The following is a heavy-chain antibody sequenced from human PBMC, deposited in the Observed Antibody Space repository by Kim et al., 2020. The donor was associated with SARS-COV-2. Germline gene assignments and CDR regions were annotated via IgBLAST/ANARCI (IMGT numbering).Heavy chain of an antibody. CDR3: AREGISFDI. CDR2: RT. Sequence: RTNDNPAPNSRVTMSVDTSKNQFSLKLSSGTAADTAVYYCAREGISFDIWGQGTMVTVSS. D-gene: IGHD6-13*01. V-gene: IGHV4-4*07. J-gene: IGHJ3*02.